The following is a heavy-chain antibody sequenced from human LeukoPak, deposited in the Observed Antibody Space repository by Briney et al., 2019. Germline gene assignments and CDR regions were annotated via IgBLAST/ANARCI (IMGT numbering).Heavy chain of an antibody. Sequence: SETLSLTCTVSGGSIRSSYYYWGWIRQPPGKGLEWIGSIYDSGSTYYNPSLKSRVTISVDTSKNQFSLKLNSVTAADTAVYYCASLEDLWGQGTLVTVSS. CDR3: ASLEDL. CDR1: GGSIRSSYYY. J-gene: IGHJ4*02. CDR2: IYDSGST. V-gene: IGHV4-39*01.